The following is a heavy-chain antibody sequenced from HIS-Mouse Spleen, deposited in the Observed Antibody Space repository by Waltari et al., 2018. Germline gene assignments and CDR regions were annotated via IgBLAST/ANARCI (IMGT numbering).Heavy chain of an antibody. D-gene: IGHD6-13*01. V-gene: IGHV4-39*07. CDR3: AREIPYSSSWYDWYFDL. J-gene: IGHJ2*01. CDR1: GGSISSSSYY. Sequence: QLQLQESGPGLVKPSETLCLTCTVPGGSISSSSYYWGWIRKPPGKGLEWIGSIYYSGSTYSHSSLKSRVTISVATSKTQFSLKLSSVTAADTAVYYCAREIPYSSSWYDWYFDLWGRGTLVTVSS. CDR2: IYYSGST.